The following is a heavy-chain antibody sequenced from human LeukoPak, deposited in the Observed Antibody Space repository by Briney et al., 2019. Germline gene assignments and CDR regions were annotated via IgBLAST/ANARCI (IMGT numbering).Heavy chain of an antibody. CDR2: IYRRGDT. Sequence: GGSLRLSCAASGFSVSSYDLNWVRQAPGKGLEWVSVIYRRGDTDYADSVKGRFSVSRDSYGNTLYLQMNSLRGEDTAVYYCAKGRAQGTDYWGQGTLVTVSS. J-gene: IGHJ4*02. CDR1: GFSVSSYD. CDR3: AKGRAQGTDY. V-gene: IGHV3-53*01.